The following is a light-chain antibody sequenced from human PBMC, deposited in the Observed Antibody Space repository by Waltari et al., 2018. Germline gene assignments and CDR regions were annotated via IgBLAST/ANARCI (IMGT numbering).Light chain of an antibody. CDR2: AAS. CDR1: QTISTF. V-gene: IGKV1-39*01. J-gene: IGKJ3*01. CDR3: QQYLATPFT. Sequence: EIQMTQFPSSLSASVGDRVTITCRASQTISTFLNWYQQKPGKAPQLLIYAASSLQSGVPSRFSGSGSGTDFTLTISSLQTEDVAVYYCQQYLATPFTFGPGTRVNIK.